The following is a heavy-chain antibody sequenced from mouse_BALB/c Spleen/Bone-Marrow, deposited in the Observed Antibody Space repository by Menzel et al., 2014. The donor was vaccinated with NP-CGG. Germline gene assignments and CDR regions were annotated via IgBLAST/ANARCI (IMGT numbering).Heavy chain of an antibody. V-gene: IGHV2-6-7*01. CDR1: GFSLTDYG. J-gene: IGHJ2*01. CDR2: IWGDGST. Sequence: VKLMESGPGLVAPSQSLSITCTVSGFSLTDYGVNWVRQPPGKNLEWLGMIWGDGSTDYNSALKSRLSISKDNSQSQVFLKMNSLETDDTARYYCAIDLYYYGFDYWGQGTTLTVAS. D-gene: IGHD1-1*01. CDR3: AIDLYYYGFDY.